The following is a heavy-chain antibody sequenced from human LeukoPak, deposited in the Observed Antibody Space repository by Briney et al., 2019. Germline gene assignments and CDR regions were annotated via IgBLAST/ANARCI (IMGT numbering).Heavy chain of an antibody. CDR2: ISGRGVST. CDR3: ARDSGSCDY. Sequence: PGGSLRLSCAASGFTFSNYGMSWVRQAPGKGLEWVSVISGRGVSTYYADSVKGRFTISRDNVKNTLFLQMNSLRAEDTAVYCCARDSGSCDYWGQGTLVTVSS. J-gene: IGHJ4*02. CDR1: GFTFSNYG. V-gene: IGHV3-23*01. D-gene: IGHD3-10*01.